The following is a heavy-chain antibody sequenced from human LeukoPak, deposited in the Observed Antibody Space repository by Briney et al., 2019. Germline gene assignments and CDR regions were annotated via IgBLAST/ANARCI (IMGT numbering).Heavy chain of an antibody. D-gene: IGHD1-26*01. J-gene: IGHJ4*02. Sequence: GGSLRPSCAASGFTFSSYGMHGVRKAPGKGRGWGAAISYDGSNKYYADSVKGRFTISRDNSKNTLYLQMNSLRAEDTAVYYCAKDQAFSGSDGFDYWGQGTLVTVSS. CDR3: AKDQAFSGSDGFDY. CDR2: ISYDGSNK. CDR1: GFTFSSYG. V-gene: IGHV3-30*18.